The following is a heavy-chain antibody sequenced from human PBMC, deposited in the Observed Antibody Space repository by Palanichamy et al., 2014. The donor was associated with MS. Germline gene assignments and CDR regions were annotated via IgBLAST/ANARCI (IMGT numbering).Heavy chain of an antibody. D-gene: IGHD4/OR15-4a*01. Sequence: EVQLVEVWGGLVQPGRSLRLSCTASGFTFDDYAMHWVRQAPGKGLEWVSTITWNSGSIGYADSVRGRFTISRDNAKHSLYLQMNSLRAEDTALYYCAKAKASANNWFDPWGHGTLVTVSS. J-gene: IGHJ5*02. CDR2: ITWNSGSI. CDR3: AKAKASANNWFDP. V-gene: IGHV3-9*01. CDR1: GFTFDDYA.